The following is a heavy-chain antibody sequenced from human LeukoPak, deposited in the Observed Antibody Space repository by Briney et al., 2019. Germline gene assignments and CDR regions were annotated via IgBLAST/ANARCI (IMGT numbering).Heavy chain of an antibody. D-gene: IGHD6-13*01. CDR1: GFTFSSYS. CDR3: ARVYSNSWYSGYLYMDV. Sequence: GGSLRLSCAASGFTFSSYSMNWVRQAPGKGLEWVSSISSSSSYIYYADSVKGRFTVSRDNAKKSLYLQMSSLRAEDTAVYYCARVYSNSWYSGYLYMDVWGKGTTVTVSS. CDR2: ISSSSSYI. V-gene: IGHV3-21*01. J-gene: IGHJ6*03.